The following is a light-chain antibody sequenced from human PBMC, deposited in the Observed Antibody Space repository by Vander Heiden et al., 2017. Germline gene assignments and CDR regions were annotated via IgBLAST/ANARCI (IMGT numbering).Light chain of an antibody. CDR2: DAS. Sequence: EIVLTQSPATLSLSPGERATLSCRASQSVSSYLAWYQQKPGQAPRLLIYDASNRATGIPARFSGSGSGTDFTLTISSLDPEDFAVYYCQQRSNWPAITFGQGTLLEIK. CDR1: QSVSSY. CDR3: QQRSNWPAIT. J-gene: IGKJ5*01. V-gene: IGKV3-11*01.